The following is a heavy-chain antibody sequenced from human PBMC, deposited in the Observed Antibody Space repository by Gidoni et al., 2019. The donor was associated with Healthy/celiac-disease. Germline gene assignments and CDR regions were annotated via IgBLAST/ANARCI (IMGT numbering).Heavy chain of an antibody. V-gene: IGHV4-39*01. D-gene: IGHD3-16*01. J-gene: IGHJ3*02. CDR2: IYYSGST. CDR1: GGSISSSSYY. CDR3: ARRVRWGDRDAFDI. Sequence: QLQLQESGPGLVKPSETLSLTCTVSGGSISSSSYYWGWIRQPPGKGLEWIGSIYYSGSTYYNPSLKSRVTISVDTSKNQFSLKLSSVTAADTAVYYCARRVRWGDRDAFDIWGQGTMVTVSS.